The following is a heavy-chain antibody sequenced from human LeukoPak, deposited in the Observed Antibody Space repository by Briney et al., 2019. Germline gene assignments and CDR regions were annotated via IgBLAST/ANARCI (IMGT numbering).Heavy chain of an antibody. J-gene: IGHJ4*02. CDR3: ARGSLGDILTGYSHLYYFDY. Sequence: ASVKVSCKASGYTFTSYGISWVRQAPGQGLEWMGWISAYNGNTNYAQKLQGRVTMTTDTSTSTAYIELRSLRSDDTAVYYCARGSLGDILTGYSHLYYFDYWGQGTLVTVSS. V-gene: IGHV1-18*01. CDR1: GYTFTSYG. D-gene: IGHD3-9*01. CDR2: ISAYNGNT.